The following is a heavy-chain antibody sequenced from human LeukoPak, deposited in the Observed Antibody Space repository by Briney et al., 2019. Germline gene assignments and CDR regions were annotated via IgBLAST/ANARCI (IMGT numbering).Heavy chain of an antibody. CDR1: GGSISSSSYY. D-gene: IGHD1-7*01. V-gene: IGHV4-39*07. Sequence: SETLSLTCTVSGGSISSSSYYWGWIRQPPGKGLEWIGSIYYNGSTYYNPSLKSRVTISVDTSKNQFSLKLSSVTAADTAVYYCARGWKLELVDYWGQGTLVTVSS. J-gene: IGHJ4*02. CDR2: IYYNGST. CDR3: ARGWKLELVDY.